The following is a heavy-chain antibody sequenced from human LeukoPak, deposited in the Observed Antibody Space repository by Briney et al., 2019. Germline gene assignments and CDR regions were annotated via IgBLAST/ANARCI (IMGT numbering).Heavy chain of an antibody. CDR1: GFTFSSYG. CDR2: IWYDGSNK. J-gene: IGHJ4*02. V-gene: IGHV3-33*06. Sequence: PGRSLRLSCEASGFTFSSYGMHWVRQAPGKGLEWVAVIWYDGSNKYYADSVKGRFTISRDNSKNTLYLQMNSLRAEDTAVYYCAKRALNDSQSFDYWGQGTLVTVSS. D-gene: IGHD3-9*01. CDR3: AKRALNDSQSFDY.